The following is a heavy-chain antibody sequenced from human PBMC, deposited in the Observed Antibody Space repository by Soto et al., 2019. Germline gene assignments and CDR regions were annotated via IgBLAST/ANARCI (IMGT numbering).Heavy chain of an antibody. Sequence: QVQLVQSGDEVKKPGSSVQVSCKASGGAFTDYVVNWVRQAPGQGLEWVGGIIPVFGRTDYAQKFQGRVTITADESTSTAYMELSSLRSEDTAVFYCASALRGYSYGYVAWGQGTLVTVSS. D-gene: IGHD5-18*01. J-gene: IGHJ4*02. CDR3: ASALRGYSYGYVA. CDR1: GGAFTDYV. V-gene: IGHV1-69*01. CDR2: IIPVFGRT.